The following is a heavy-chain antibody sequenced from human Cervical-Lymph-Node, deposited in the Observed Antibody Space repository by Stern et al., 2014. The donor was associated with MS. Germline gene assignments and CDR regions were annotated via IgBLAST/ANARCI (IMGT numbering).Heavy chain of an antibody. J-gene: IGHJ4*02. D-gene: IGHD3-16*02. Sequence: VQLVESGGGSVQPGRSLRLSCAASGFTFDDCAMHWVRQAPGKGLEWVSCIGWNSNNIGYADSVRGRFTISRDNAKNSLYLQMNGLRPEDTALYYCAKDISERHYYFDSWGEGTLVTVSS. CDR3: AKDISERHYYFDS. V-gene: IGHV3-9*01. CDR1: GFTFDDCA. CDR2: IGWNSNNI.